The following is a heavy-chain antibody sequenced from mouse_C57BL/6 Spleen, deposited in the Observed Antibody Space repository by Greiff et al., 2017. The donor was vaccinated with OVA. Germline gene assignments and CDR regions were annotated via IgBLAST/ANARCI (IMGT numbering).Heavy chain of an antibody. CDR1: GFTFSSYA. J-gene: IGHJ1*03. V-gene: IGHV5-4*01. Sequence: EVLLLQSGAGLVKPGGSLKLSCAASGFTFSSYAMSWVRQTPEKRLEWVATISHGGSYTYYPDNVKGRFTISRDNAKNNLYLQMSHLKSEDTALYYCARDSNYWYLDDWGTGTTVTVSS. CDR2: ISHGGSYT. CDR3: ARDSNYWYLDD. D-gene: IGHD2-5*01.